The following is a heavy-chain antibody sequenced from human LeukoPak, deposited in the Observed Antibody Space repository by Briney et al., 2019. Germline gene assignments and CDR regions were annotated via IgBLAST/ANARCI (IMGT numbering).Heavy chain of an antibody. CDR1: GGTFSSYA. Sequence: SVKVSCKASGGTFSSYAISWVRQAPGQGLEWMGGIIPIFGTANYAQKFQGRVTITADESTSTAYMELSRLRSDDTAVYYCASLGDYYGSGSYAPFDYWGQGTLVTVSS. CDR3: ASLGDYYGSGSYAPFDY. J-gene: IGHJ4*02. V-gene: IGHV1-69*13. CDR2: IIPIFGTA. D-gene: IGHD3-10*01.